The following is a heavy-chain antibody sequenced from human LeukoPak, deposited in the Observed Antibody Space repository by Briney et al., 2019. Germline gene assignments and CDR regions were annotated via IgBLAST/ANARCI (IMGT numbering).Heavy chain of an antibody. Sequence: GRSLRLSCAASGFTFSSYAMHWVRQAPGKGLEWVAVISYDGGNKYYADSVKGRFTISRDNSKNTLYLQMNSLRAEDTAVYYCARVRGSYCLDYWGQGTLVTVSS. V-gene: IGHV3-30*04. J-gene: IGHJ4*02. CDR1: GFTFSSYA. D-gene: IGHD3-16*01. CDR2: ISYDGGNK. CDR3: ARVRGSYCLDY.